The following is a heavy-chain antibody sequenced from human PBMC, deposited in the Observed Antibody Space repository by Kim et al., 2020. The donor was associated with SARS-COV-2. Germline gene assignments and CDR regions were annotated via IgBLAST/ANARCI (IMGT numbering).Heavy chain of an antibody. CDR1: GGSISSGDYY. V-gene: IGHV4-30-4*01. CDR2: IYYSGST. D-gene: IGHD3-10*01. Sequence: SETLSLTCTVSGGSISSGDYYWSWIRQPPGKGLEWIGYIYYSGSTYYNPSLKSRVTISVDTSKNQFSLKLSSVTAADTAVYYCASSMVRGVIAYWGQGTLVTVSS. J-gene: IGHJ4*02. CDR3: ASSMVRGVIAY.